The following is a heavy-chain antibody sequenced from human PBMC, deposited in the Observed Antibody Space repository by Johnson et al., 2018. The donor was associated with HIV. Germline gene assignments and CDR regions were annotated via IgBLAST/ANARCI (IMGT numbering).Heavy chain of an antibody. V-gene: IGHV3-30*04. D-gene: IGHD6-19*01. CDR3: ARDLSLVGGWSPFDI. J-gene: IGHJ3*02. CDR2: ISFDGSNK. CDR1: GSSFNRYA. Sequence: QMLLVESGGGVVQPGRSVRLSCVASGSSFNRYAMHWVRQAPGKGLEWVAVISFDGSNKYQADSVKGRFTISRDNSKNTLYLQMNSLSAEDTAVYYSARDLSLVGGWSPFDIWGQGTMVTVSS.